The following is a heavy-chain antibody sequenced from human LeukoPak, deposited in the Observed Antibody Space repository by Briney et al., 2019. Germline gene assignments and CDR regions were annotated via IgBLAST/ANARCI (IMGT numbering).Heavy chain of an antibody. CDR1: GGSISTTTYY. V-gene: IGHV4-39*01. CDR3: ARHSGLRSPFDP. D-gene: IGHD3-3*01. Sequence: SETLSLTCTVSGGSISTTTYYWGWIRQPPGRDLEWIGSIYSSGNTYYNPSLESRVTISVDTSKNQLSLKLTSATAADTSVYYCARHSGLRSPFDPWGQGTLVTVSS. CDR2: IYSSGNT. J-gene: IGHJ5*02.